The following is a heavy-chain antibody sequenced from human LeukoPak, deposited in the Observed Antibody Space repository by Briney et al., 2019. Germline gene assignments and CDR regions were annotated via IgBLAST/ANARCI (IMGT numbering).Heavy chain of an antibody. D-gene: IGHD3-10*01. CDR2: INPSGGST. CDR3: AAIFSSIIGWFDP. CDR1: GYTSTSYY. J-gene: IGHJ5*02. Sequence: ASVKVSCKASGYTSTSYYMHWVRQAPGQGLEWMGIINPSGGSTSYAQKFQGRVTMTRDTSTSTVYMELSSLRSEDTAVYYCAAIFSSIIGWFDPWGQGTLVTVSS. V-gene: IGHV1-46*01.